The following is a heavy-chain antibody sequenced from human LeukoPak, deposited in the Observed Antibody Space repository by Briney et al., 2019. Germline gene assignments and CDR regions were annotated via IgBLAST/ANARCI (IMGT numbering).Heavy chain of an antibody. D-gene: IGHD3-3*01. J-gene: IGHJ4*02. V-gene: IGHV3-15*01. CDR3: TWSGLKIES. CDR1: GFTFNSAW. CDR2: IKTETDGGTT. Sequence: GGSLRLSCAASGFTFNSAWMSWVRQAPGKGLEWVAQIKTETDGGTTDYAAPVKGRFTISRDGSKNMVFLQMNSLKTDDTALYYCTWSGLKIESWGQGTLVTVSS.